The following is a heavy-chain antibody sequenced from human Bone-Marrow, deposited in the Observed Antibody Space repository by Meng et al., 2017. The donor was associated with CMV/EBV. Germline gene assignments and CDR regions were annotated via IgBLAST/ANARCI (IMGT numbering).Heavy chain of an antibody. J-gene: IGHJ6*02. CDR2: INPNSGGT. Sequence: ASVKVSCKASGYTFTGYYMHWVRQAPGQGLEWMGWINPNSGGTNYAQKFQGRVTMTRDTSISTAYMELSRPRSDDTAVYYCARISIYGSGSYYYYYGMDVWGQGTTVTVSS. CDR1: GYTFTGYY. CDR3: ARISIYGSGSYYYYYGMDV. V-gene: IGHV1-2*02. D-gene: IGHD3-10*01.